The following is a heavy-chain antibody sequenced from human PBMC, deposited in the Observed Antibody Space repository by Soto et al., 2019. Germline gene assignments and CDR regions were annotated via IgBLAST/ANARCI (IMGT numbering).Heavy chain of an antibody. J-gene: IGHJ6*02. CDR2: INHSGST. D-gene: IGHD3-22*01. V-gene: IGHV4-34*01. CDR1: GGSFSGYY. CDR3: ARGRGYYDRSGYGMDV. Sequence: PSETLSLTCAVYGGSFSGYYWSWIRQPPGKGREWIGEINHSGSTNYNPSLKSRVTISVDTSKNQFSLKLSSVTAADTAVYYCARGRGYYDRSGYGMDVWGQGTTVTVS.